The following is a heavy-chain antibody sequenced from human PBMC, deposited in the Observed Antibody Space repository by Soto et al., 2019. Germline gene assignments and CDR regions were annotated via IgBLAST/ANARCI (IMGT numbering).Heavy chain of an antibody. CDR1: GYPVTAYY. Sequence: QLHLVQSGAVVKKPGASVTVSCSASGYPVTAYYMHWVRQAPGRGLEWMGGINPATGAAKYTQTFPGRGTLTRDTSTSTVLMELSCLTSEDTAVFYCARGGGVGVAGSAAFDMWGQGTLVTVSS. CDR3: ARGGGVGVAGSAAFDM. D-gene: IGHD3-3*01. V-gene: IGHV1-2*02. J-gene: IGHJ3*02. CDR2: INPATGAA.